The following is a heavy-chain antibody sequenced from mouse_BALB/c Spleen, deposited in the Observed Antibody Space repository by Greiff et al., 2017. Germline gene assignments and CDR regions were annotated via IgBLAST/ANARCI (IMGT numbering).Heavy chain of an antibody. V-gene: IGHV5-17*02. CDR2: ISSGSSTI. CDR3: ARSDGSWWYFDV. Sequence: EVQLVESGGGLVQPGGSRKLSCAASGFTFSSFGMHWVRQAPEKGLEWVAYISSGSSTIYYADTVKGRFTISRDNPKNTLFLQMTSLRSEDTAMYYCARSDGSWWYFDVWGAGTTVTVSS. D-gene: IGHD1-1*01. CDR1: GFTFSSFG. J-gene: IGHJ1*01.